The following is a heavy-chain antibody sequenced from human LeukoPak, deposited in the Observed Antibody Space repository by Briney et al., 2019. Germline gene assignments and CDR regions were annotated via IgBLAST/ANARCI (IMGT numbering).Heavy chain of an antibody. CDR2: IYYSGST. V-gene: IGHV4-59*01. J-gene: IGHJ3*02. CDR3: ASGYTYGRDAFDI. CDR1: GGSISSYY. D-gene: IGHD5-18*01. Sequence: SETLSLTCTVSGGSISSYYWSWIRQPPGKGLEWIGYIYYSGSTNYNPSLKSRVTISVDTSKNQFSLKLSSVTAADTAVYYCASGYTYGRDAFDIWGQGTMVTVSS.